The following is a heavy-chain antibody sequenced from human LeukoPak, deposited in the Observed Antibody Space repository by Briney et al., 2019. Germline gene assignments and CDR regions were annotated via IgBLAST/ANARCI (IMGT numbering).Heavy chain of an antibody. CDR1: GFTFDNND. CDR3: VRQPDSARYGFDY. CDR2: IGSAGYT. J-gene: IGHJ4*02. V-gene: IGHV3-13*01. Sequence: GRSLRLSCEVSGFTFDNNDMHWVRQSTGKGLEWVSAIGSAGYTYYAESVRGRFTITRDTAKQSLYLQMNSLRVEDTAVYHCVRQPDSARYGFDYWGRGTQVTVSS. D-gene: IGHD1-14*01.